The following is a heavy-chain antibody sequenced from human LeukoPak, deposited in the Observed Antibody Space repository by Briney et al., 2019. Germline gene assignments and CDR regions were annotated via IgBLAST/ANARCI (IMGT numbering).Heavy chain of an antibody. V-gene: IGHV4-4*01. CDR1: GFSVSSDNR. CDR3: ARNIYYGFDL. Sequence: PSETLTLTCAASGFSVSSDNRCWLRRPPPGKGLEWLGEIYESGRTNYHPSLKSRVTMSGDKSKNQLSLKLSSVAAADTAVYCCARNIYYGFDLLGQGSTVTVS. J-gene: IGHJ6*02. CDR2: IYESGRT.